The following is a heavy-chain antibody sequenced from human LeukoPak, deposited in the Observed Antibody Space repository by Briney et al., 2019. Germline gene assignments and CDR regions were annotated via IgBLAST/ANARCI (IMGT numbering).Heavy chain of an antibody. CDR1: GYTFTNYY. D-gene: IGHD1/OR15-1a*01. Sequence: ASVKVSCKASGYTFTNYYIHWVRQAPGQGLERMGIINPSGGSTRYAQKFQGRVTMTRDTSTSTVYMELSSLRSEDTAVYYCARDHHQRNKTAFDIWGQGTMVTFSA. CDR2: INPSGGST. V-gene: IGHV1-46*01. J-gene: IGHJ3*02. CDR3: ARDHHQRNKTAFDI.